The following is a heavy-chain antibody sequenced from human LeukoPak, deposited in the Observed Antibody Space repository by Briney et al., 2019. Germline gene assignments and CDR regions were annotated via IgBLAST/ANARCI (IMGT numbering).Heavy chain of an antibody. CDR1: GYTFTGHY. J-gene: IGHJ6*02. V-gene: IGHV1-2*02. Sequence: ASVKVSCKASGYTFTGHYMHWVRQAPGQGLEWMGWINPNNGGTDYAQKFQGRVTMTRDTSISTAYMELSRLRSDDTAVYDCARDHVVVPGGYEAHYDGMDVWGQGTTVTVSS. CDR3: ARDHVVVPGGYEAHYDGMDV. D-gene: IGHD2-2*01. CDR2: INPNNGGT.